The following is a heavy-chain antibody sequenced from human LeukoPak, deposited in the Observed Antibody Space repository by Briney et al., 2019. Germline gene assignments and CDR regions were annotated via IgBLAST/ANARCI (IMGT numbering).Heavy chain of an antibody. CDR2: ISYDGSNK. D-gene: IGHD6-19*01. CDR3: ARDNLAVAGFGYFDY. CDR1: GFTFSSYA. V-gene: IGHV3-30-3*01. Sequence: GGSLRLSCAASGFTFSSYAMHWVRQAPGKGLEWVAVISYDGSNKYYADSVKGRFTISRDNSKNTLYLQMNSLRAEDTAVYYCARDNLAVAGFGYFDYWGQGTLVTVSS. J-gene: IGHJ4*02.